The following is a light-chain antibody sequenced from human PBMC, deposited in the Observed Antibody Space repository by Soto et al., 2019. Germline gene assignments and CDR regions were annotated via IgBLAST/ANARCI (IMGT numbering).Light chain of an antibody. J-gene: IGKJ1*01. Sequence: RVMTQSPDTLSVSPGERATLSCRASETVRSNLAWYQQKPGQAPRLLIYGASTRATGIPARFSGSGSGTEFTLTISSLQSEDFAVYYCQQYNNWPWTFGQGTKVDIK. CDR3: QQYNNWPWT. CDR1: ETVRSN. V-gene: IGKV3-15*01. CDR2: GAS.